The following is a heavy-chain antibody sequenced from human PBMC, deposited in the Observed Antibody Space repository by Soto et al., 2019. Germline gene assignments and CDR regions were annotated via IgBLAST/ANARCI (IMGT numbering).Heavy chain of an antibody. J-gene: IGHJ6*02. Sequence: QIQLVQSGAEVRKPASSVEVSCMASGSTFSSYTVNWVRQAPGQGHEWIGRIIPVLGVTHYARRFQGRVTITADRSRKTAYMELTSLTSEDTAVYYCARRSYCGVDCYYGMDVWGQGTTVTVSS. D-gene: IGHD2-21*01. V-gene: IGHV1-69*02. CDR2: IIPVLGVT. CDR3: ARRSYCGVDCYYGMDV. CDR1: GSTFSSYT.